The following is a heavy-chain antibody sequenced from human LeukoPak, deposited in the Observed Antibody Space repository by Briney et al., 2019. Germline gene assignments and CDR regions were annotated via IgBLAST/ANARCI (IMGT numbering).Heavy chain of an antibody. Sequence: SETLSLTCTVSRGSITNYYWSWLRQPRGRGLEWIGHIYCSGTTNYNPSLRRRVTISVDTSKNQFSLNLSSVTAADTAVYYCAGKTVVAGTENFDYWGQGILVTVSS. CDR2: IYCSGTT. CDR3: AGKTVVAGTENFDY. D-gene: IGHD6-19*01. J-gene: IGHJ4*02. CDR1: RGSITNYY. V-gene: IGHV4-59*01.